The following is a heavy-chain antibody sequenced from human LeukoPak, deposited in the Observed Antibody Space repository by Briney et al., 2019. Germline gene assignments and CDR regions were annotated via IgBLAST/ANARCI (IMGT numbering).Heavy chain of an antibody. CDR1: GFTLSSFV. D-gene: IGHD6-13*01. V-gene: IGHV3-64*01. CDR3: ARDVRQQLATGGFDF. CDR2: ISAYGNNT. J-gene: IGHJ4*02. Sequence: PGGSLRLSCAASGFTLSSFVMNWFRQAPAKGLEYVSGISAYGNNTYYANSVKGRFTISRDNSKNTLYLQMGSLRPDDMAVYYCARDVRQQLATGGFDFWGQGTLVTVSS.